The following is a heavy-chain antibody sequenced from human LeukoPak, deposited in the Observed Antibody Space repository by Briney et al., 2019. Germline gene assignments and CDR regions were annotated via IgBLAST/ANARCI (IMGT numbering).Heavy chain of an antibody. J-gene: IGHJ4*02. Sequence: GRSLRLSCAASGFYFSNYAMHWVRQAPGKGLEWVAVISHAGNKEYYSDSVKGRFTISRDNSKNTLYLEMNSLRNDDTAVYYCARADQYGSGNQYSATCDYWGQGTLVTVSS. CDR1: GFYFSNYA. CDR2: ISHAGNKE. V-gene: IGHV3-30*04. CDR3: ARADQYGSGNQYSATCDY. D-gene: IGHD3-10*01.